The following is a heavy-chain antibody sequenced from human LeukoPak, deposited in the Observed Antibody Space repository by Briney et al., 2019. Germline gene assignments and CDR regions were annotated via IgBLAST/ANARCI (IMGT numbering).Heavy chain of an antibody. V-gene: IGHV1-2*02. CDR3: AREEWFGELSHFDY. J-gene: IGHJ4*02. D-gene: IGHD3-10*01. CDR1: GYTFTGYY. CDR2: INPNSGGT. Sequence: ASVKVSCKASGYTFTGYYMHWVRQAPGQGLEWMGWINPNSGGTNYAQKFQGRVTITRDTSISTAYMELSRMRSDDTAVYYCAREEWFGELSHFDYWGQGTLVTVSS.